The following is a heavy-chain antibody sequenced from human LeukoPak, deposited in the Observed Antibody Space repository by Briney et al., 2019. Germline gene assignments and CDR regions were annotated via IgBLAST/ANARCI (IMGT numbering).Heavy chain of an antibody. CDR3: ARVAAGKGYPFDY. V-gene: IGHV4-59*12. Sequence: SETLSLTCTVSGGSISSYYWIWIRQPPGKGLEWIGYIYYSGSTNYNPSLKSRVTISVDTSKNQFSLKLSSVTAADTAVYHCARVAAGKGYPFDYWGQGTLVTVSS. CDR2: IYYSGST. D-gene: IGHD6-13*01. CDR1: GGSISSYY. J-gene: IGHJ4*02.